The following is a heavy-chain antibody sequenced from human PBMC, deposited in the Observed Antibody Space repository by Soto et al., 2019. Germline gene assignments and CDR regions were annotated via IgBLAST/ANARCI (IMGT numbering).Heavy chain of an antibody. J-gene: IGHJ4*02. CDR1: GYTFTSYG. CDR3: ARDQSDHGDYLFDY. V-gene: IGHV1-18*01. D-gene: IGHD4-17*01. Sequence: GASVKVSCKASGYTFTSYGISWVRQAPGQGLEWMGWISAYNGNTNYAQKLQGRVTMTTDTSTSTAYMELRSLRSDDTAVYYCARDQSDHGDYLFDYCGQGTLVTVYS. CDR2: ISAYNGNT.